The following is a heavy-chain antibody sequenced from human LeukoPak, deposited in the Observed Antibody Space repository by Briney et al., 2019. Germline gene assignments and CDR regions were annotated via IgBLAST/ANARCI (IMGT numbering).Heavy chain of an antibody. D-gene: IGHD4-17*01. CDR1: GGSFSGYY. J-gene: IGHJ5*02. CDR3: ARGDYGIQRSNNWFDP. Sequence: SETLSLTCAVYGGSFSGYYWSWIRQPPGKGLEWIGEISQSGSTNYNPSLKSRVTISVDTSKNQFSLKLSSVTAADTASYYCARGDYGIQRSNNWFDPWGQGTLVTVSS. V-gene: IGHV4-34*01. CDR2: ISQSGST.